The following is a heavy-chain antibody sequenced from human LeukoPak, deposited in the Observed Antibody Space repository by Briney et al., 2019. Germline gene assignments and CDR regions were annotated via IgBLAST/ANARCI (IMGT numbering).Heavy chain of an antibody. CDR1: GFSFSSYA. CDR3: AKTYYYDSSGSHDY. J-gene: IGHJ4*02. Sequence: GRSLRLSCAASGFSFSSYAMSWVRQAPGKGLEWVSGISGSGGNTYYADSVKGRFTISRDNSKNTLYLQVNSLRAEDTAVYYCAKTYYYDSSGSHDYWGQGTLVTVSS. V-gene: IGHV3-23*01. CDR2: ISGSGGNT. D-gene: IGHD3-22*01.